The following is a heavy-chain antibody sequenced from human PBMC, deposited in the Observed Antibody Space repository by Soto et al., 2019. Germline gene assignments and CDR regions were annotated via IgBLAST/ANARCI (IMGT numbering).Heavy chain of an antibody. J-gene: IGHJ4*02. V-gene: IGHV2-5*02. CDR2: IYWDDDK. Sequence: QITLKESGPTLVKPTQTLTLTCTFSGFSLSTSGVGVGWIRQPPGKALEWLALIYWDDDKRYSPSLKSRLTITKDNSNNQVVLTMTNMEPVDTATYYCAPHCLGIQLCHPFDYWGQGTLVTVSS. CDR1: GFSLSTSGVG. D-gene: IGHD5-18*01. CDR3: APHCLGIQLCHPFDY.